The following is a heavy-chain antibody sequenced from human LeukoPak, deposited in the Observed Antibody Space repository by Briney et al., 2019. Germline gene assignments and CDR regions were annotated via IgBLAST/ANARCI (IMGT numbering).Heavy chain of an antibody. CDR2: INSDGSTT. Sequence: GGSLRLSCAASGFTFSTYWMLWVRRAPGKGLVWVSRINSDGSTTTYADSVKGRFTISRDNAKNTLYLQMNSLSAEDTAVYYCASVRYSSGWYSDYWGQGTLVTVSS. CDR3: ASVRYSSGWYSDY. V-gene: IGHV3-74*01. CDR1: GFTFSTYW. D-gene: IGHD6-19*01. J-gene: IGHJ4*02.